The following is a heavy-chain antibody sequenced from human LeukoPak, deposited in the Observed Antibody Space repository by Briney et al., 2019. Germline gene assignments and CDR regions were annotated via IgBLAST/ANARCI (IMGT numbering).Heavy chain of an antibody. CDR2: ISWNSGSI. J-gene: IGHJ4*02. D-gene: IGHD5-24*01. CDR3: AKDLRDGYNRPGDYLDY. CDR1: GFTFDDYA. V-gene: IGHV3-9*01. Sequence: PGGSLRLSCAASGFTFDDYAMHWVRQAPGKGLEWVSGISWNSGSIGYADSAKGRFTISRDNAKNSLYLQMNSLRAEDTALYYCAKDLRDGYNRPGDYLDYWGQGTLVTVSS.